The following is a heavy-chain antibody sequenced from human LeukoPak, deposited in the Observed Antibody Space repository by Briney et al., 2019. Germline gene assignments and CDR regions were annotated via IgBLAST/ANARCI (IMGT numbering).Heavy chain of an antibody. CDR3: AKDSYDFWSGQQDY. CDR1: GFTVSSNY. V-gene: IGHV3-66*01. D-gene: IGHD3-3*01. CDR2: IYSGGST. J-gene: IGHJ4*02. Sequence: GGSLRLSCAASGFTVSSNYMSWVRQAPGKGLEWVSVIYSGGSTYYADSVKGRFTISRDNSKNTLYLQMNSLRAEDTAVYYCAKDSYDFWSGQQDYWGQGTLVTVSS.